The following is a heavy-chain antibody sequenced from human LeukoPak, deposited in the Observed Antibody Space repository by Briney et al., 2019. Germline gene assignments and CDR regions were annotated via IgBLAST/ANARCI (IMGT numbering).Heavy chain of an antibody. CDR2: ISGSGDNT. CDR1: GFSFSSCG. CDR3: AKDPTYGSGSYGDY. D-gene: IGHD3-10*01. J-gene: IGHJ4*02. V-gene: IGHV3-23*01. Sequence: GASLRLSCAASGFSFSSCGMSWGRLPPGQGLGLVSAISGSGDNTYYGYSVNDRFTVSRDNSKNTLYLQMYSLRGEDTAVYHCAKDPTYGSGSYGDYWGQGTMVTVSS.